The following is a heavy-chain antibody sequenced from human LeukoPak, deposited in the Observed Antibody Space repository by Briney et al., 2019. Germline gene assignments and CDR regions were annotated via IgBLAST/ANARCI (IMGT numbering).Heavy chain of an antibody. CDR2: IYPRGST. D-gene: IGHD5-24*01. V-gene: IGHV4-30-2*02. Sequence: SQTLSLTCAVSGGSISSGSYSWSWIRQPPGKGLERIGYIYPRGSTYYNPSLKSRVTISVDTSKNQFSLKLSSVTAADTAVYYCAREKSPERKTWLQLGAFDVWGQGTVVTVSS. J-gene: IGHJ3*01. CDR1: GGSISSGSYS. CDR3: AREKSPERKTWLQLGAFDV.